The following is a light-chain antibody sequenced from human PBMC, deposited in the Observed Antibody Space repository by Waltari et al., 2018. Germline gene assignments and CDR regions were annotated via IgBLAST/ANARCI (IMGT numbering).Light chain of an antibody. CDR3: QAWDSSTVV. V-gene: IGLV3-1*01. J-gene: IGLJ2*01. CDR1: KLGAKY. Sequence: SYELTQPHSVHVSPGQTASIPRSGEKLGAKYAFWYQQKPGQSPVLVIDYDSRRPSGIPELFSGSNSGNTATLTISGTQAMDEADYYCQAWDSSTVVFGGGTKLTVL. CDR2: YDS.